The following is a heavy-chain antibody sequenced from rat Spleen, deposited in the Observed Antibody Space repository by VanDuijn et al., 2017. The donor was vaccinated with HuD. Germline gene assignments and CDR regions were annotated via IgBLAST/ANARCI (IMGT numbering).Heavy chain of an antibody. CDR2: IWGNGSP. CDR1: GFTFSNYG. V-gene: IGHV2-13*01. D-gene: IGHD1-2*01. J-gene: IGHJ2*01. CDR3: ARADISAISTDGI. Sequence: VQLVESGGGLEQPGRSLKISCVVSGFTFSNYGMAWVRQPPGKGLEWMGVIWGNGSPNYNSALKSRLSISRDTSKSQVYLKMNSLQTEDTATYYCARADISAISTDGIWGQGVMVTVSS.